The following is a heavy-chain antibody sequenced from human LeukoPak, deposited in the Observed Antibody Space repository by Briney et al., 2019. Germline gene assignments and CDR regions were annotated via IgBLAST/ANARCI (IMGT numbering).Heavy chain of an antibody. D-gene: IGHD6-19*01. Sequence: GGSLRLSCAASGFTFTSYGMHWVRQAPGKGLEWVAFIRYDGGNEYFADSVRGRFTISRDNSKNTLYLQMNSLRAEDTAVYYCVKSSGWNYYYYYMDVWGKGTTVTASS. CDR3: VKSSGWNYYYYYMDV. CDR1: GFTFTSYG. V-gene: IGHV3-30*02. J-gene: IGHJ6*03. CDR2: IRYDGGNE.